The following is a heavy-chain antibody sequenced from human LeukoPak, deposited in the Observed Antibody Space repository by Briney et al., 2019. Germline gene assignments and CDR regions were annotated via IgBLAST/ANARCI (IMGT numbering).Heavy chain of an antibody. CDR2: SRYNGIET. D-gene: IGHD4-23*01. CDR3: ARSYGSNFIDY. J-gene: IGHJ4*02. Sequence: PGGSLRLSCAASGFNFSSFGMHWARQAPGKGLEWVAFSRYNGIETYFADSVKGRFTISRDNSKNTLYLQINSPRGDDSAVYFCARSYGSNFIDYWGQGTLVTVSS. V-gene: IGHV3-30*02. CDR1: GFNFSSFG.